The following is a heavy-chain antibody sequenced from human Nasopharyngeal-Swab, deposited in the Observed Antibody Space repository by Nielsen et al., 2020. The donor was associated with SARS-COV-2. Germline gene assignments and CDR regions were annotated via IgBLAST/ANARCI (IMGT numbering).Heavy chain of an antibody. Sequence: VSVKVSCKASGYTFTGYYMHWVRQAPGQGLEWMGRINPNSGGTNYAQKFQGRVTTTRDTSISTAYMELSRLRSDDTAVYYCARGLPYYYDSSGYYLFDYWGQGTLVTVSS. V-gene: IGHV1-2*06. CDR2: INPNSGGT. CDR1: GYTFTGYY. D-gene: IGHD3-22*01. J-gene: IGHJ4*02. CDR3: ARGLPYYYDSSGYYLFDY.